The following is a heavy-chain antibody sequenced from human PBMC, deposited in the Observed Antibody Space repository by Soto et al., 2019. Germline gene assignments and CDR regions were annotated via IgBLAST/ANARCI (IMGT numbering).Heavy chain of an antibody. Sequence: GGSLRLSCAASGFTFSSYAMHWVRQAPGKGLEWVAVISYDGSNKYYAASVKGRFTISRDNSKNTLYLQMNSLRAEDTAVYYCARERFLEWLSHGTFDYWGQGTLVTVSS. V-gene: IGHV3-30-3*01. CDR3: ARERFLEWLSHGTFDY. J-gene: IGHJ4*02. D-gene: IGHD3-3*01. CDR1: GFTFSSYA. CDR2: ISYDGSNK.